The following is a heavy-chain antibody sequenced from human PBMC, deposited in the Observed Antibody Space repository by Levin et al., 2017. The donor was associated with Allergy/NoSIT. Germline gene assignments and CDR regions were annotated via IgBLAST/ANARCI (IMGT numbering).Heavy chain of an antibody. CDR3: TSVVPLSGWFYYGMDV. V-gene: IGHV3-49*04. J-gene: IGHJ6*02. CDR1: GFTFGDYA. Sequence: GESLKISCTASGFTFGDYAMSWVRQAPGKGLEWVGFIRSKAYGGTTEYAASVKGRFTISRDDSKSIAYLQMNSLKTEDTAVYYCTSVVPLSGWFYYGMDVWGQGTTVTVSS. CDR2: IRSKAYGGTT. D-gene: IGHD6-19*01.